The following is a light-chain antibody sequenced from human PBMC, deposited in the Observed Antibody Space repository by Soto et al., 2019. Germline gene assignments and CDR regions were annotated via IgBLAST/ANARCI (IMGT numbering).Light chain of an antibody. V-gene: IGLV2-14*01. J-gene: IGLJ1*01. CDR1: SSDVGGYNY. CDR3: SSYTSSSTLDYV. Sequence: QSALTQPASVSGSPGQSITISCTETSSDVGGYNYVSWYQQHPGKAPKLMIYEVSYRPSGVSDRFSGSKSGNTASLTITGLQAEDEADYYCSSYTSSSTLDYVFGTGTKLTVL. CDR2: EVS.